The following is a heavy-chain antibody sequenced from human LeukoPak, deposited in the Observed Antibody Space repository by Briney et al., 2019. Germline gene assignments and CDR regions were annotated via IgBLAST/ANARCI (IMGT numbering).Heavy chain of an antibody. CDR1: GFTFSSYS. Sequence: PGGSLRLSCAASGFTFSSYSMNWVRQAPGKGLEWVSSISSSSSYIYYADSVKGRFTISRDNAKNSLYLQMNSLRAEDTAVYYCAREAITIFGVVIISSGMDVWGQGTTVTVSS. CDR3: AREAITIFGVVIISSGMDV. V-gene: IGHV3-21*01. J-gene: IGHJ6*02. CDR2: ISSSSSYI. D-gene: IGHD3-3*01.